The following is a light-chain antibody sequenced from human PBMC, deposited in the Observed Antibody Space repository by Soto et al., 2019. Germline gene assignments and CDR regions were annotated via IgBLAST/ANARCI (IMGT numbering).Light chain of an antibody. V-gene: IGKV3-20*01. CDR3: QQYGSSPRT. CDR1: QSVSSSY. CDR2: GAS. Sequence: VLTQSPGTLYLYPGERATLSCRASQSVSSSYLAWYQQKPGQAPRLLIYGASSRATGIPDRFSGSGSGTDFTLTISRLEPEDFAVYYCQQYGSSPRTFGQGTKVDIK. J-gene: IGKJ1*01.